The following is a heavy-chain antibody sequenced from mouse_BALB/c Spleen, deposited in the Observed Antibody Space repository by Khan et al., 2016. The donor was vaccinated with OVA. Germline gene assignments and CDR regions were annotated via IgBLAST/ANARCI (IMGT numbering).Heavy chain of an antibody. CDR3: ARREVYYFDY. J-gene: IGHJ2*01. CDR1: GYTFTDYY. Sequence: QVQLQQSGAELARPGASVNLSCKPSGYTFTDYYISWVKQRTGQGLEWIAEIYPVSGNIYYNEKFKGKATLTADKSSSTAYMQLSSLTSEDSAVYFCARREVYYFDYWGQGTTLTVSS. V-gene: IGHV1-76*01. CDR2: IYPVSGNI.